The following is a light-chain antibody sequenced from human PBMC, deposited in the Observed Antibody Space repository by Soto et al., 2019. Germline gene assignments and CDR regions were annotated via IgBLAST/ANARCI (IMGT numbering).Light chain of an antibody. CDR1: SSDIGRNY. CDR2: RND. CDR3: AAWDDSLGHCV. Sequence: QSVLTQPPSASGTPGQRVTISCSGSSSDIGRNYVYWYQQLPGTAPKLLIYRNDERPSGVPDRFSGSKSGTSASLALTGLRSDDETDYYCAAWDDSLGHCVFGGGTKLTVL. V-gene: IGLV1-47*01. J-gene: IGLJ3*02.